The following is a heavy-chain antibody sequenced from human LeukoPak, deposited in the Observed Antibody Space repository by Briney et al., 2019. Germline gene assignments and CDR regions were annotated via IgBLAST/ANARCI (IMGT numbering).Heavy chain of an antibody. V-gene: IGHV3-30*18. CDR3: AKDTGYSVAAADY. CDR2: ISYDGSNK. CDR1: GFTFSSYG. Sequence: GRSLRLSCAASGFTFSSYGRHWVRQAPGKGLQSVAVISYDGSNKYYADSVKGRFTISRDNSKKPLYLQMNSLRAEDTAVSYCAKDTGYSVAAADYWGQGNLVTASS. J-gene: IGHJ4*02. D-gene: IGHD6-13*01.